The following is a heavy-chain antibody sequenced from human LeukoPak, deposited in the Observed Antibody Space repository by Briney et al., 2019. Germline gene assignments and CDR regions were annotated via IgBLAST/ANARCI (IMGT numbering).Heavy chain of an antibody. J-gene: IGHJ5*02. CDR1: GGSISSYY. Sequence: SETLSLTCTVSGGSISSYYWSWIRQPPGKGLEWIGYIYYSGSANYNPSLKSRVTISVDTSKNLFSLKLSSVTAADTAVYYCARYTRNWFDPWGQGTLVTVSS. V-gene: IGHV4-59*08. CDR3: ARYTRNWFDP. CDR2: IYYSGSA. D-gene: IGHD2-15*01.